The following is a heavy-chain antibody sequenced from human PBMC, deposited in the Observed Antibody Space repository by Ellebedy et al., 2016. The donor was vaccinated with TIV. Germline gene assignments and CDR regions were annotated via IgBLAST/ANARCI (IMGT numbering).Heavy chain of an antibody. CDR1: GYTFTSYG. CDR3: ARASGGSGYYSPYYFDY. J-gene: IGHJ4*02. V-gene: IGHV1-18*04. D-gene: IGHD3-22*01. CDR2: ISAYNGNT. Sequence: ASVKVSCXASGYTFTSYGISWVRQAPGQGLEWMGWISAYNGNTNYAQKFQGWVTMTRDTSISTAYMELSRLRSDDTAVYYCARASGGSGYYSPYYFDYWGQGTLVTVSS.